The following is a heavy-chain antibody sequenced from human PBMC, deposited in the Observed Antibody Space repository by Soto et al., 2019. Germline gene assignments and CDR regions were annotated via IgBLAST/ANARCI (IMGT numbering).Heavy chain of an antibody. CDR1: GYIFTSNY. CDR3: FRLDPGDSSPFDH. D-gene: IGHD3-10*01. CDR2: INPFDGSR. Sequence: ASGQVSWTASGYIFTSNYIHWVRQAPGQGLEWMGWINPFDGSRMFAQSFQGRVTMTRDTSTSTVYMEVSSLRSEEMAVYYGFRLDPGDSSPFDHWGQGTLVTVYS. J-gene: IGHJ4*02. V-gene: IGHV1-46*03.